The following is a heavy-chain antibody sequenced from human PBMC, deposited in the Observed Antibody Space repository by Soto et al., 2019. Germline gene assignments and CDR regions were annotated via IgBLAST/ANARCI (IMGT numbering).Heavy chain of an antibody. CDR3: PRGPRPTSTGTGAY. CDR1: GFIFKMYW. D-gene: IGHD3-10*01. J-gene: IGHJ4*02. V-gene: IGHV3-74*01. CDR2: IYNDGTYS. Sequence: EVQLVESGGGLVPPGGSVRLSCAASGFIFKMYWMHWVRQSPGKGLVWISRIYNDGTYSDYADSVRGRFTISRDNVNDPFYLQVNNLRAEDWGRYYCPRGPRPTSTGTGAYWGQGTQVTVSS.